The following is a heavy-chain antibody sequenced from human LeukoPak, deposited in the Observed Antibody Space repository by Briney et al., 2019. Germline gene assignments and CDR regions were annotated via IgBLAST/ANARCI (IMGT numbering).Heavy chain of an antibody. D-gene: IGHD5-24*01. CDR2: IYYSGST. Sequence: SETLSLTRTVSGXSISSGGYYWSWIRQHPGKGLEWIGYIYYSGSTYYNPSLKSRVTISVDTSKNQFSLKLSSVTAADTAVYYCARESRDGYNDAFDIWGQGTMVTVSS. J-gene: IGHJ3*02. V-gene: IGHV4-31*03. CDR3: ARESRDGYNDAFDI. CDR1: GXSISSGGYY.